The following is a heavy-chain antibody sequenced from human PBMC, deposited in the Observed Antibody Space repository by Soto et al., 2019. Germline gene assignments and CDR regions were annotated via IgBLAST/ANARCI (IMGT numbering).Heavy chain of an antibody. CDR1: GGSISTGGYY. D-gene: IGHD3-10*01. CDR2: IYYSGST. CDR3: ARGLSGTLFDN. V-gene: IGHV4-31*03. Sequence: QVQLQESGPGLVKPSQTLSLTCTVSGGSISTGGYYWTWIRQHPGKGLEWIGYIYYSGSTYYNPSLKSRVTISGDTSKNQFSVKLSSVTAADTAVYYCARGLSGTLFDNWGQGTLVTVSS. J-gene: IGHJ4*02.